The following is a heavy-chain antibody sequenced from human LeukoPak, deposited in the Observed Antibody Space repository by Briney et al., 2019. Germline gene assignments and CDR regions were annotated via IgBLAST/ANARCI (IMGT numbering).Heavy chain of an antibody. D-gene: IGHD3-3*01. Sequence: CAAXXFXXXTXXMHWVXQXPXXGXXXXXGISSDGGSTFYANSVNGRFTISRDNSETTLYLQVDSLRTDDMAVYYCARSNDFWSGYLDVWGKGTTVIVSS. CDR1: XFXXXTXX. V-gene: IGHV3-64*01. CDR2: ISSDGGST. CDR3: ARSNDFWSGYLDV. J-gene: IGHJ6*04.